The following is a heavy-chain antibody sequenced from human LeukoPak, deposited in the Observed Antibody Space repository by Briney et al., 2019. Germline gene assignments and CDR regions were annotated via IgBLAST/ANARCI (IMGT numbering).Heavy chain of an antibody. CDR1: GFTFSSYW. J-gene: IGHJ4*02. Sequence: GGSLRLSCAVSGFTFSSYWMSWVRQAPGMGLEWVANIKQDGSAKYYVDSVKGRFTISRDNAKNSLYLQMNSLRAEDTAVYYCARVQGSPYWGQGTLVTVSS. CDR3: ARVQGSPY. V-gene: IGHV3-7*01. CDR2: IKQDGSAK.